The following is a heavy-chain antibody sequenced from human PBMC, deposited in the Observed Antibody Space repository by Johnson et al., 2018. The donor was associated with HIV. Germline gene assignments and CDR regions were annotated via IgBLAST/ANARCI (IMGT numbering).Heavy chain of an antibody. J-gene: IGHJ3*01. D-gene: IGHD1-26*01. CDR2: ISGSGGST. Sequence: QVQLVESGGGVVQPGGSLRLSCAASGFTFDDYAMHWVRQVPGKGLEWVSGISGSGGSTYYADSVKGRFTISRDNSKNTLYLQMNSLRAEDTAVFYCAREGWELPRTGFDVWGLGTMVTVSS. V-gene: IGHV3-NL1*01. CDR1: GFTFDDYA. CDR3: AREGWELPRTGFDV.